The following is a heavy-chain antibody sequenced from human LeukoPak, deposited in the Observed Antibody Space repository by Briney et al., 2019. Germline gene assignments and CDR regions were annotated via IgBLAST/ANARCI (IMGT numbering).Heavy chain of an antibody. J-gene: IGHJ4*02. CDR2: IHSRGSTT. D-gene: IGHD4-17*01. CDR3: ARDSPIAYGVPGEASSDY. V-gene: IGHV3-11*01. Sequence: GGSLRLSCAASGFTFTDYYMSWIRQAPGKGLEWSSYIHSRGSTTYYADSVKGRFTISRDNAKSSLFLQMNSLSVEDTAVYYCARDSPIAYGVPGEASSDYWGQGTLVTVSS. CDR1: GFTFTDYY.